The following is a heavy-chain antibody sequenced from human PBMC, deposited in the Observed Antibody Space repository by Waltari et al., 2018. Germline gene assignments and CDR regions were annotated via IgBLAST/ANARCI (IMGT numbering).Heavy chain of an antibody. CDR2: VDPEDGET. V-gene: IGHV1-69-2*01. J-gene: IGHJ4*02. CDR3: ASIAVAGSVDY. D-gene: IGHD6-19*01. CDR1: GYHFTDYS. Sequence: EVQLVQSGAEVKKPGATVKIPCKASGYHFTDYSLPLVQQAPGKGLEWMGRVDPEDGETIYAEKFQGRVTITADTSTDTAYMELSSLRSEDTAVYYCASIAVAGSVDYWGQGTLVTVSS.